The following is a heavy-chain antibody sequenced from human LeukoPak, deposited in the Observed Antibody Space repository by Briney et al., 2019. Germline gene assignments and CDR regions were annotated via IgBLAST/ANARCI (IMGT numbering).Heavy chain of an antibody. V-gene: IGHV3-30*04. Sequence: GGSLRLSCAASGFTFSSYAMHWVRQAPGKGLEWVAVISYDGSNKYYADSVKGRFTISRDNSKNTLYLQMNSLRAEDTAVYYCARGLDVGDGYNSRAVYYMDVWGKGTTVTVSS. CDR2: ISYDGSNK. D-gene: IGHD5-24*01. CDR1: GFTFSSYA. CDR3: ARGLDVGDGYNSRAVYYMDV. J-gene: IGHJ6*03.